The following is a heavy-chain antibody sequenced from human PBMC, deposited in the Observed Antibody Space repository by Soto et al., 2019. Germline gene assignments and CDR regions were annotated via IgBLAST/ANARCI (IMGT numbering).Heavy chain of an antibody. V-gene: IGHV3-21*01. J-gene: IGHJ5*01. CDR3: ARDQPGYSYGYGLGS. D-gene: IGHD5-18*01. CDR2: ISSSSSYI. Sequence: APGKGLEWVSSISSSSSYIYYADSVKGRFTISRDNAKNSLYLQMNSLRAEDTAVYYCARDQPGYSYGYGLGSWGQGTLVSVSS.